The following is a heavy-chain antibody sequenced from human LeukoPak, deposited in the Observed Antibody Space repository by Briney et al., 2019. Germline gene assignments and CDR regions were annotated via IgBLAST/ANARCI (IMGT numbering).Heavy chain of an antibody. Sequence: PGGSLRLSCAASGFTFSSYGMHWVRQAPGKGLEWVAVISYDGSNKYYADSVKGRFTISRDNSKNTLYLQMNSLRAEDTAVYYCAKDRLRGYSSSWYESHAFDIWGQGTMVTVSS. J-gene: IGHJ3*02. D-gene: IGHD6-13*01. CDR1: GFTFSSYG. CDR3: AKDRLRGYSSSWYESHAFDI. CDR2: ISYDGSNK. V-gene: IGHV3-30*18.